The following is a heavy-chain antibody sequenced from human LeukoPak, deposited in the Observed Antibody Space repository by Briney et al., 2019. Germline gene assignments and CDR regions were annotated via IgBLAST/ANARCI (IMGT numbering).Heavy chain of an antibody. J-gene: IGHJ3*02. V-gene: IGHV3-30-3*01. CDR2: ISYDGSNK. Sequence: GGSLRLSCAASGFTFSSYAMHWVRQAPGKGLEWVAVISYDGSNKYYADSVEGRFTISRDNSKNTLYLQMNSLRAEDTAVYYCAREGPRAFDIWGQGTMVTVSS. CDR3: AREGPRAFDI. CDR1: GFTFSSYA.